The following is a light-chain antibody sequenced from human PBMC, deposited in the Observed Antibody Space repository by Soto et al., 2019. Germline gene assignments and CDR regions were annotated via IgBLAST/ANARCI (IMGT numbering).Light chain of an antibody. CDR2: DAS. CDR1: HDVSRN. CDR3: QQYNSMLS. Sequence: DIQMTQSPSSLSASEGDRVTITCQSSHDVSRNLNWFQQKPGEAPQLQIYDASNLERGVPSRFSGSGSGTDFTLTISSLQPEDVATYYCQQYNSMLSFGGGTEVEIK. V-gene: IGKV1-33*01. J-gene: IGKJ4*01.